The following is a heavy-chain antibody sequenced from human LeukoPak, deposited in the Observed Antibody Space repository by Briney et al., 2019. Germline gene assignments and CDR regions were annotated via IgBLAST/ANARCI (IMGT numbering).Heavy chain of an antibody. D-gene: IGHD2-21*02. Sequence: SETLSLTCTVSGGSISSSSYYWGWIRQPPGRGLEWLGSIYYSGSTYYNPSLKSRVTISVDTSKNQFSLNVSSVTAADTAVYYCARHDSVVYYGMDVWGQGTTVTVSS. V-gene: IGHV4-39*01. J-gene: IGHJ6*02. CDR1: GGSISSSSYY. CDR2: IYYSGST. CDR3: ARHDSVVYYGMDV.